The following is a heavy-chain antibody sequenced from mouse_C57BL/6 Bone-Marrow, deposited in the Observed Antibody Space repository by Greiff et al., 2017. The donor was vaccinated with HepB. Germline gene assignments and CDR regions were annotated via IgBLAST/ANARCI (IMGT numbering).Heavy chain of an antibody. J-gene: IGHJ4*01. CDR2: IYPRSGNT. D-gene: IGHD1-1*01. CDR1: GYTFTSYG. Sequence: VQLQQSGAELARPGASVKLSCKASGYTFTSYGISWVKQRTGQGLEWIGEIYPRSGNTYYNEKFKGKATLTADKSSSTAYMELRSLTSEDSAVYFCARRHITTVVERRGDYAMDYWGQGTSVTVSS. V-gene: IGHV1-81*01. CDR3: ARRHITTVVERRGDYAMDY.